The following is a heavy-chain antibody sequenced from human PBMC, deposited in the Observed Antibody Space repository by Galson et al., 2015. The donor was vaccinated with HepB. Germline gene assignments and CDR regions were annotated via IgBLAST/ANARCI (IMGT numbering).Heavy chain of an antibody. V-gene: IGHV4-30-2*01. D-gene: IGHD6-13*01. CDR1: GGSISSGAYS. CDR2: IYQSETT. J-gene: IGHJ4*02. CDR3: AVGSSWYLFDY. Sequence: TLSLTCAVSGGSISSGAYSWSWIRQPPGKGLEWIGYIYQSETTYYNPSLKSRVTISVDRSKNQFSPKLSSVTAADTAVYYCAVGSSWYLFDYWGQGTLVTVSS.